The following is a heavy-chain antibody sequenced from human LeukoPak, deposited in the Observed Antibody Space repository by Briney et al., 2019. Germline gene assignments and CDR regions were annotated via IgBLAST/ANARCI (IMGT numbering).Heavy chain of an antibody. CDR2: IDPSDSET. Sequence: RXMPVKXLEWMGIIDPSDSETRYTPSFQGQVTISVDKSLTTADLQWNSLKASDTAMYYCARQTAMGRSGDYWGQGTLVTVSS. CDR3: ARQTAMGRSGDY. D-gene: IGHD5-18*01. J-gene: IGHJ4*02. V-gene: IGHV5-51*01.